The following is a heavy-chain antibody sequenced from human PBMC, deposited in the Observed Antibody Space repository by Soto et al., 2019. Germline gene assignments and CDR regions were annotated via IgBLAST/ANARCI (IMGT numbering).Heavy chain of an antibody. V-gene: IGHV4-34*01. J-gene: IGHJ6*02. CDR2: INHSGST. CDR3: ARGRIVVVPAGASYYYYGMDV. Sequence: KGLEWSGEINHSGSTNYNPSLKSRLTISVDTSKNKFPLTLSSVTPADSPLYYCARGRIVVVPAGASYYYYGMDVWGQGTTVTVS. D-gene: IGHD2-2*01.